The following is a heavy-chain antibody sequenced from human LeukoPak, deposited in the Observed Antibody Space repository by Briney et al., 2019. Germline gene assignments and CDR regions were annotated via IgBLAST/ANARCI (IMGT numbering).Heavy chain of an antibody. CDR2: ISYDGSNK. Sequence: GRSLRLSCAASGFTFSSYGMHWVRQAPGKGLEWVAVISYDGSNKYYADSVKGRFTISRDNSKNTLYLQMNSLRAEDTAVYYCAKENCYDSSGYHRNFDYWGQGTLVTVSS. J-gene: IGHJ4*02. CDR3: AKENCYDSSGYHRNFDY. D-gene: IGHD3-22*01. V-gene: IGHV3-30*18. CDR1: GFTFSSYG.